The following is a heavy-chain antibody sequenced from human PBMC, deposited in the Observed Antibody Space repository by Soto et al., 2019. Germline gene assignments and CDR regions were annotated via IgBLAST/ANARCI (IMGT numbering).Heavy chain of an antibody. Sequence: QLQLQESGPGLVKPSETLSLTCIVSGGSISSSGFYWGWIRQPPGKGLEWLGTIHSSGSSYYNPSLKSRVDISVDTAKNQFSLNLTSVTAADTALYICARALYSCYMDVWGKGTTVTVSS. V-gene: IGHV4-39*01. D-gene: IGHD5-18*01. CDR3: ARALYSCYMDV. CDR2: IHSSGSS. J-gene: IGHJ6*03. CDR1: GGSISSSGFY.